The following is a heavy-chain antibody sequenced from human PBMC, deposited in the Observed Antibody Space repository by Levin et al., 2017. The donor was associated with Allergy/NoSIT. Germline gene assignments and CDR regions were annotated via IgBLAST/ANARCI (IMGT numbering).Heavy chain of an antibody. V-gene: IGHV3-48*03. Sequence: GESLKISCAASGFTFSSYEMSWVRQAPGKGLEWVSYISSGHSTDYADSVKGRFTISRDNTKNLLNLQMNSLRAEDTAVYYCARALFTTTSCFGYWGQGTLVTVSS. J-gene: IGHJ4*02. D-gene: IGHD2-2*01. CDR2: ISSGHST. CDR3: ARALFTTTSCFGY. CDR1: GFTFSSYE.